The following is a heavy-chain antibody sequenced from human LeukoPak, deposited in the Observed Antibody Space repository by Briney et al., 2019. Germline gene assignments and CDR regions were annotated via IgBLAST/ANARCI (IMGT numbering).Heavy chain of an antibody. Sequence: GASVKVSCKASGYTFTSYGISWVRQAPGQGLEWMGWISAYNGNTNYAQKLQGRVTMTTDTSTSTAYMELRSLRPDDTAVYYCARDLSRYYDSSGTDYWGQGTLVTVSS. D-gene: IGHD3-22*01. CDR3: ARDLSRYYDSSGTDY. CDR1: GYTFTSYG. CDR2: ISAYNGNT. V-gene: IGHV1-18*01. J-gene: IGHJ4*02.